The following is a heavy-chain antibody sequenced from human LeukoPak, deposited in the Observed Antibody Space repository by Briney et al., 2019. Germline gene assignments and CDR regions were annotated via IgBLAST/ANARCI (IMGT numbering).Heavy chain of an antibody. J-gene: IGHJ4*02. D-gene: IGHD1-26*01. V-gene: IGHV3-7*01. CDR1: GFTFSDSW. CDR2: IKFDGTEK. Sequence: GGSLRLSCAASGFTFSDSWMTWVRQAPGKGLEWVATIKFDGTEKQYVASVRRRFTISRANAENSMFLRMESLSPEDTAVYYCARGGGYSERFDYWGQGTLVTVSS. CDR3: ARGGGYSERFDY.